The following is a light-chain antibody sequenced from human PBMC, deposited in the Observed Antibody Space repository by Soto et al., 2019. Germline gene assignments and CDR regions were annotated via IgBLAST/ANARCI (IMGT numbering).Light chain of an antibody. Sequence: EIVLTQSPATLSLSPGERATLSCRASQSVTSYLAWYQQKPGQAPRLLIYRASNRATAIPARFSAFGSRTDYTLTISSLEPEDFSVYICQQRSNWPLTFGPGTKVDLK. CDR1: QSVTSY. J-gene: IGKJ3*01. V-gene: IGKV3-11*01. CDR3: QQRSNWPLT. CDR2: RAS.